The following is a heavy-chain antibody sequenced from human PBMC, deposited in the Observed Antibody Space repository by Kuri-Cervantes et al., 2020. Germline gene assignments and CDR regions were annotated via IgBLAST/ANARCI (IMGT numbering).Heavy chain of an antibody. J-gene: IGHJ4*02. CDR3: SRDAEGHFDS. CDR2: ISSDGSNK. Sequence: GESLKISCAASGFTFRSYAIHWVRQAPGKGLEWVAVISSDGSNKYHADSVKGRFTISRNNSQNTLYLQMNSLRAEDTAVYFCSRDAEGHFDSWGQGTLVTVSS. V-gene: IGHV3-30*07. CDR1: GFTFRSYA.